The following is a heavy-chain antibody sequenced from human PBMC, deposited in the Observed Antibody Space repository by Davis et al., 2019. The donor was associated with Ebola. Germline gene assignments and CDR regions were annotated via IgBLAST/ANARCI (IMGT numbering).Heavy chain of an antibody. V-gene: IGHV4-59*08. CDR3: ARQYSSSSAWFDP. Sequence: SETLSLTCTVSGGSISRYYWSWIRQPPGKGLEWIGYIYYTGSTNYNPSLKSRVTISVDTSKNQFSLKLSSVTAADTAVYYCARQYSSSSAWFDPWGQGTLVTVSS. D-gene: IGHD6-13*01. CDR1: GGSISRYY. CDR2: IYYTGST. J-gene: IGHJ5*02.